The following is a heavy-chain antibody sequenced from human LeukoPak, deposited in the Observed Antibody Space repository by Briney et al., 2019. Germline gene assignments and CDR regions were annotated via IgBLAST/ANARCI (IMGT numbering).Heavy chain of an antibody. D-gene: IGHD3-10*01. V-gene: IGHV4-39*07. CDR3: ARVPLGSNYYYYYMDV. CDR2: IYYSGST. CDR1: GASISSSGYY. Sequence: SETLSLTCTVSGASISSSGYYWGWIRQPPGKGLEWIGSIYYSGSTYSNSSLKSRVTISVDTSKNQFSLKLNSVTAADTAVYYCARVPLGSNYYYYYMDVWGKGTTVTVSS. J-gene: IGHJ6*03.